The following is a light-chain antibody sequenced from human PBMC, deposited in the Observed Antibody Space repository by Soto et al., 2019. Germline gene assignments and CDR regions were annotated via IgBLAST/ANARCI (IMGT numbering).Light chain of an antibody. Sequence: QSVLTQPASVSGSPGQSITISCTGTSSDVGTYNYVSWYQQHPGKAPKVMIYEVTKRPSGVSNRFSGSKSGNTASLTISGLQAEDEADYYCSSFTSISTLVFGGGTKLTVL. J-gene: IGLJ3*02. CDR2: EVT. V-gene: IGLV2-14*01. CDR3: SSFTSISTLV. CDR1: SSDVGTYNY.